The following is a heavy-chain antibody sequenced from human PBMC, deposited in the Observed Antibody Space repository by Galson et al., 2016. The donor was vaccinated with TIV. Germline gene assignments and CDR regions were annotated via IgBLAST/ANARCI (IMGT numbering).Heavy chain of an antibody. Sequence: QSGAEVKKPGEPLKISCEGSGYGFSSYWIGWVRHKPGEGLEWSGLIHPAYSDTRYSPSFRGQVTLSAHKAINGAYLQWRTLKASDNAMYYCARRKEMTTNRLYAFDLWGQGTMVIVSS. CDR2: IHPAYSDT. CDR3: ARRKEMTTNRLYAFDL. V-gene: IGHV5-51*01. D-gene: IGHD5-24*01. CDR1: GYGFSSYW. J-gene: IGHJ3*01.